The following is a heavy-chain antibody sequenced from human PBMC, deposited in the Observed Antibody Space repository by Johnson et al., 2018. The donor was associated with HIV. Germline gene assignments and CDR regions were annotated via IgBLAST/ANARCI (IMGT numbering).Heavy chain of an antibody. V-gene: IGHV3-23*04. CDR1: GFTFSSYA. Sequence: MQLVESGGGLVQPGGSLRLSCAASGFTFSSYAMSWVRQAPGQGLEWVSAISGSGGSTYYADSVKGRFTISRDNSKNTLYVQMNSLRAEDTAVYYCAKSTQANILRESGPYGAFDIWGQGTMVTVSS. D-gene: IGHD3-10*01. J-gene: IGHJ3*02. CDR3: AKSTQANILRESGPYGAFDI. CDR2: ISGSGGST.